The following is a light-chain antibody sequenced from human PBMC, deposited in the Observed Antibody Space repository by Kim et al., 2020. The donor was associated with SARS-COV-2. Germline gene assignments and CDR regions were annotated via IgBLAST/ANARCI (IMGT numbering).Light chain of an antibody. CDR2: YDS. V-gene: IGLV3-21*04. J-gene: IGLJ3*02. CDR1: NIGAKS. CDR3: RVWDRTSDRV. Sequence: SYELTQPPSVSVAPGKTASITCGGVNIGAKSVHWYQQKPGQAPVVVIYYDSGRPSGLPERFSGSNSGNTATLTISRVEAGDEADYYCRVWDRTSDRVFGGGTQLTVL.